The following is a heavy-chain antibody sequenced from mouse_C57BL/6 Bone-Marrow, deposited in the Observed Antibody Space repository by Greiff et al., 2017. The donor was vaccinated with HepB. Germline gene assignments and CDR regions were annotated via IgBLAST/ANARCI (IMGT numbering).Heavy chain of an antibody. Sequence: QFQLQQSVAELARPGASVKLSCKASGYTFPSYGISWVKQRTGQGLEWIGEIYPRSGNTYYNEKFKGKATLTADKSSSTAYMELRSLTSEDSAVYFCARERGYGPFAYWGQGTLVTVSA. CDR2: IYPRSGNT. CDR1: GYTFPSYG. D-gene: IGHD2-2*01. V-gene: IGHV1-81*01. CDR3: ARERGYGPFAY. J-gene: IGHJ3*01.